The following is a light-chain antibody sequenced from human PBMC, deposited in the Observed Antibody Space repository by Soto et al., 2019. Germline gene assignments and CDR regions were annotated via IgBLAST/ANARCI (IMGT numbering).Light chain of an antibody. J-gene: IGKJ1*01. V-gene: IGKV3-20*01. CDR2: GAS. CDR1: QSLSSSH. Sequence: EIVLTQSPDTLSLSPGERATLSCRASQSLSSSHLSWYQQKPGQAPRLLIYGASSRASGVPDRFSCSGSGSDLTLTHRRLEPEDFAMYYCQPHDRSSPWTFGQGTKVEIK. CDR3: QPHDRSSPWT.